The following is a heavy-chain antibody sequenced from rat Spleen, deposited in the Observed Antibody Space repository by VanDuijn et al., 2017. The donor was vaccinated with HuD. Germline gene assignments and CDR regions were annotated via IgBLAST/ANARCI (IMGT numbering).Heavy chain of an antibody. D-gene: IGHD4-2*01. V-gene: IGHV5-20*01. CDR1: GFTFSDYS. Sequence: EVQLVESGGGLVQPGRSLKLSCAASGFTFSDYSMAWVRQAPKKGLEWVASITSAGDTTYYPDSVKGRFTISRENAYSTLYLQMISLRSEDTGTYYCTRENWKPDYWGQGVMVTVSS. J-gene: IGHJ2*01. CDR3: TRENWKPDY. CDR2: ITSAGDTT.